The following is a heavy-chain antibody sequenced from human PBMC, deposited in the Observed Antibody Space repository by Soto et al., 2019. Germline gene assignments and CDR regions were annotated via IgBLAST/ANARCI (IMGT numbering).Heavy chain of an antibody. J-gene: IGHJ4*02. V-gene: IGHV1-3*01. CDR2: INAGNGNT. CDR3: ARGPYSSVSPLGFDY. Sequence: VASVKVSCKASGYTFTSYAMHWVRQAPGQRLEWMGWINAGNGNTKYSQKFQGRVTITRDTSASTAYMELSSLRSEDTAVYYCARGPYSSVSPLGFDYWGQGTLVTVSS. D-gene: IGHD6-19*01. CDR1: GYTFTSYA.